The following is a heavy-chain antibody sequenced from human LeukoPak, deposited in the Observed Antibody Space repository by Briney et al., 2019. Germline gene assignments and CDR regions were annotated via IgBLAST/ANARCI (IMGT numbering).Heavy chain of an antibody. V-gene: IGHV3-9*01. Sequence: GGSLRLSCAASGFTFDDYAMHWVRQAPGKGLEWVSRISWNSGSIGYADSVKGRFTISRDNAKNSLYLQMNSLRAEDTAFYYCAKSSGDSFFDYWGQGTLVTVSS. J-gene: IGHJ4*02. CDR1: GFTFDDYA. CDR2: ISWNSGSI. CDR3: AKSSGDSFFDY.